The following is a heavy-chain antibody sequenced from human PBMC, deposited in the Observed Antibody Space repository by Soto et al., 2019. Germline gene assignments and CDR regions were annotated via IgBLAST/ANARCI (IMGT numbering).Heavy chain of an antibody. CDR2: INAGNGNT. J-gene: IGHJ6*02. Sequence: QVQLVQSGAEEKKPGASVKVSCKASGYSFTNYEMHWVRQAPGQRLEWMGWINAGNGNTKSSQKFQGRVTITRDTSASTAYMELSSLRSEDTAVYYCARCITMVRGVRSYGMDVWGQGTTVTVPS. D-gene: IGHD3-10*01. CDR1: GYSFTNYE. CDR3: ARCITMVRGVRSYGMDV. V-gene: IGHV1-3*05.